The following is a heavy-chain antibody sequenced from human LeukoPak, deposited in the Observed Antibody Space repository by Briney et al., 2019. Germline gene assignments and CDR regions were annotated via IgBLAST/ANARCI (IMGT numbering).Heavy chain of an antibody. J-gene: IGHJ4*02. D-gene: IGHD3-3*02. CDR3: ARHFAGPAVFDY. V-gene: IGHV4-4*09. CDR1: GGSIGTYY. CDR2: IYSTGST. Sequence: PSETLSLTCTVSGGSIGTYYWNWIRQPPGKGLEWIGYIYSTGSTNYNPSLKSRLTMSVDTSKNQFSLNLSSVTAADTAVYFCARHFAGPAVFDYWGRGTLVTVSS.